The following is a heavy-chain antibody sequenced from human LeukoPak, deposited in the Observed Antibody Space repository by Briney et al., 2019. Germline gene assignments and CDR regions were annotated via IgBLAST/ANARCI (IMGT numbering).Heavy chain of an antibody. D-gene: IGHD3-16*02. CDR2: IYSGGST. Sequence: PGGSLRLSCAASGFTFSSYSMNWVRQAPGKGLEWVSLIYSGGSTYYADSVKGRFIISRDNSKNTLFLQMNSLRAEDTAVYYCAAGLTFGGVIVPTAFDYWGNGTTVTVSS. J-gene: IGHJ6*04. CDR3: AAGLTFGGVIVPTAFDY. V-gene: IGHV3-66*01. CDR1: GFTFSSYS.